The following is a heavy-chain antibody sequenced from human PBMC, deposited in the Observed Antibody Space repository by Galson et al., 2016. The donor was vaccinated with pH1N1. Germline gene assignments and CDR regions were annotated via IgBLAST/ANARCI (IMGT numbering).Heavy chain of an antibody. CDR1: TFTFTKYY. J-gene: IGHJ4*02. V-gene: IGHV1-46*04. Sequence: SVKVSCKASTFTFTKYYIHWVRQAPGQGLQWMGIINPRDGGTISAQRWEDRLIMTRDKSTTTVYLELSSLRSDDTATYYCAQYCSASEDPAWGQGTLVTVSS. D-gene: IGHD2-15*01. CDR2: INPRDGGT. CDR3: AQYCSASEDPA.